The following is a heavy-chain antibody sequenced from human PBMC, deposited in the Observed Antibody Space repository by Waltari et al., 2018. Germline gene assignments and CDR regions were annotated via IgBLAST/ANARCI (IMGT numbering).Heavy chain of an antibody. Sequence: EVQLVESGGGLVQPGGSLRLSCEAFGFTFSDFWMTWVRQAPGNGLEWVANKKKDGSEKYYVDSVKGRFTVSRDNAKNSLYLQMSSLRAEDTAIYYCARDRGYCGGDCYKNLDSWGQGTLVAVSS. J-gene: IGHJ4*02. V-gene: IGHV3-7*01. D-gene: IGHD2-21*01. CDR2: KKKDGSEK. CDR1: GFTFSDFW. CDR3: ARDRGYCGGDCYKNLDS.